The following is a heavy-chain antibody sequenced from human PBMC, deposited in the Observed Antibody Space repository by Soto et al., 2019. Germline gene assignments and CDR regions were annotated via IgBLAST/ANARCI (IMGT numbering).Heavy chain of an antibody. D-gene: IGHD6-13*01. CDR1: GGSISSDY. CDR3: ARGVGRSSWTSFDS. Sequence: SETLSLTCTVSGGSISSDYWSWIRQPAGKGLEWIGRIYISENTHYNPSLRSRVSMSLDTSKNQLSLNLSSVTAADTAVYYCARGVGRSSWTSFDSWGQGTLVTVCS. CDR2: IYISENT. V-gene: IGHV4-4*07. J-gene: IGHJ4*02.